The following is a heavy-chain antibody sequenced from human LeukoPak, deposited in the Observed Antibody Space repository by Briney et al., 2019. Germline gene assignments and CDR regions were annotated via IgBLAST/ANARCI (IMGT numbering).Heavy chain of an antibody. Sequence: GGSLRLSCAASGFTVSSNYMSRVRQAPGKGLEWVSVIYSGGSTYYADSVKGRFTISRDNSKNTMYLQMNSLRAEDTAVYYCARDLGSGSGDYWGQGTLVTVSS. V-gene: IGHV3-53*01. J-gene: IGHJ4*02. CDR3: ARDLGSGSGDY. D-gene: IGHD3-10*01. CDR2: IYSGGST. CDR1: GFTVSSNY.